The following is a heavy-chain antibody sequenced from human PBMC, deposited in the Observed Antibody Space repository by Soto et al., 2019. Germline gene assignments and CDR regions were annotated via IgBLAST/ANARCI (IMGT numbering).Heavy chain of an antibody. CDR2: IYYSGST. Sequence: SETLSLTCTVSGGSISSGDYYWSWIRQPPGKGLEWIGYIYYSGSTYYNPSLKSRVTISVDTSKNQFSLKLSSVTAADTAVYYCARDVILRAWFAYWGQGTLVTVSS. CDR1: GGSISSGDYY. V-gene: IGHV4-30-4*01. D-gene: IGHD3-16*02. CDR3: ARDVILRAWFAY. J-gene: IGHJ4*02.